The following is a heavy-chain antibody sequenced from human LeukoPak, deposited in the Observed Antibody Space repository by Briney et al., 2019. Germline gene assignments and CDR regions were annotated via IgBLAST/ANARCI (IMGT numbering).Heavy chain of an antibody. V-gene: IGHV5-51*01. D-gene: IGHD2-8*01. J-gene: IGHJ6*04. CDR1: GYSFTSYW. Sequence: GEALKISFEASGYSFTSYWIAWVRRMPGKGLEWMGIIYPGDFTTRYSPSFQGQVTISADRSTNTAYLQWNSLTASDTATYYCARKTYCTTSRCYYGMDVWGEGTTVTVTS. CDR2: IYPGDFTT. CDR3: ARKTYCTTSRCYYGMDV.